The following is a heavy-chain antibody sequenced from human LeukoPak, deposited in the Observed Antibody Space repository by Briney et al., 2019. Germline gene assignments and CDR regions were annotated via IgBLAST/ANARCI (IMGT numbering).Heavy chain of an antibody. J-gene: IGHJ4*02. CDR1: GFTLSSYW. V-gene: IGHV3-7*01. D-gene: IGHD6-13*01. CDR3: ARDIAPAGLFFDY. CDR2: IKYDGSEK. Sequence: GGSLRLSCAASGFTLSSYWMSWVRQAPGKGLEWVANIKYDGSEKDYVDSVKGRFTISRDNAKNSLYLQMNSLRAEDTAVYYCARDIAPAGLFFDYWGQGTLSPSPQ.